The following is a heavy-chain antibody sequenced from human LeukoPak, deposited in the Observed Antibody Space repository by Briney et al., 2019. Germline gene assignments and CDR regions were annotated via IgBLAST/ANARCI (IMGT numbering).Heavy chain of an antibody. J-gene: IGHJ5*02. CDR1: GYTFTSYD. Sequence: ASVKVSCKASGYTFTSYDINWVRQATGQGLEWMGWMNPNSGNTGYAQKFQGRVTITRNTSISTAYMELSSLRSEDTAVYYCATAGNYYDSSGYKRFDPWGQGTLVTVSS. CDR2: MNPNSGNT. V-gene: IGHV1-8*03. D-gene: IGHD3-22*01. CDR3: ATAGNYYDSSGYKRFDP.